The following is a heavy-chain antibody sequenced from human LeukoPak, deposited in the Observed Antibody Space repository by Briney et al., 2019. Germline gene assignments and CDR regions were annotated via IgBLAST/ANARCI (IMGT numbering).Heavy chain of an antibody. Sequence: GGSLRLSCAASGFTFSSYWMSWVRQAPGKGLEWVANIKQDESEKYYVDSVKGRFTISRDNAKNSLYLQMNSLRAEDTAIYYCARDWITYSTRWYVSAFDYWGQGTLVTVSS. J-gene: IGHJ4*02. CDR1: GFTFSSYW. CDR3: ARDWITYSTRWYVSAFDY. D-gene: IGHD6-13*01. CDR2: IKQDESEK. V-gene: IGHV3-7*01.